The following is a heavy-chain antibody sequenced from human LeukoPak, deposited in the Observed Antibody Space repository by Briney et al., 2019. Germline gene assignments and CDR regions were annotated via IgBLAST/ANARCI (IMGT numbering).Heavy chain of an antibody. Sequence: SETLSLTCTVSGGSISSSSYYWGWIRQPPGKGLEWIGSIYYSGSTYYNPSLKSRVTISVDTSKNQFSLKLSSVTAADTAVCYCARRTYYDILWFDPWGQGTLVTVSS. CDR2: IYYSGST. V-gene: IGHV4-39*01. CDR1: GGSISSSSYY. D-gene: IGHD3-9*01. J-gene: IGHJ5*02. CDR3: ARRTYYDILWFDP.